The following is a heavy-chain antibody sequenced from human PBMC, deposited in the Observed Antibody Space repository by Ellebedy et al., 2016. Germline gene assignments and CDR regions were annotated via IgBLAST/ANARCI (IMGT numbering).Heavy chain of an antibody. V-gene: IGHV3-23*01. D-gene: IGHD6-13*01. CDR1: GFTFSSYA. CDR2: ISGSGGST. Sequence: GESLKISCAASGFTFSSYAMSWVRQAPGKGLEWVSAISGSGGSTYYADSVKGRFTISRDNSKNTLYLQMNSLRAEDTAVYYCAKDQQQLVSGDWFDPWGQGTLVTVSS. CDR3: AKDQQQLVSGDWFDP. J-gene: IGHJ5*02.